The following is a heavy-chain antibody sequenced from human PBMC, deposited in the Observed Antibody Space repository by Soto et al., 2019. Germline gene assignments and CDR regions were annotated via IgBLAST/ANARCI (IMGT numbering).Heavy chain of an antibody. J-gene: IGHJ2*01. CDR2: IYAIGPT. V-gene: IGHV4-31*03. CDR1: GDSIPSGGYY. D-gene: IGHD6-6*01. CDR3: ARRQKSPPTVHWFFDL. Sequence: QVQLQESGPGLVKPSETLSLKCSVSGDSIPSGGYYWTWIRQHPGKGLEWIGYIYAIGPTFYNPSRKSRVSISVDVSKNLFALTLTSATAADTAVYYCARRQKSPPTVHWFFDLWGRGTLVTVSS.